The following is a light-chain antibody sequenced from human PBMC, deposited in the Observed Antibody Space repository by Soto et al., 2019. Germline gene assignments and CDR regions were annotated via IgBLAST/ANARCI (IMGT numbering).Light chain of an antibody. CDR3: QQYYNVPIT. V-gene: IGKV1-33*01. Sequence: DIPMTQSPSSLSASVGDRVTITCQANQDIGNYLNWYQQRPGKAPKLLILDASSLDTGVPSRFSGSGSGTDFTFTISSLQSEDIATYYCQQYYNVPITFGQGTRLDIK. J-gene: IGKJ5*01. CDR2: DAS. CDR1: QDIGNY.